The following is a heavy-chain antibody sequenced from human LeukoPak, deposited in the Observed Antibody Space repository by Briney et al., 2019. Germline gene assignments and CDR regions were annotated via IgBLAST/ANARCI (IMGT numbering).Heavy chain of an antibody. Sequence: PGRSLRLSCAASGFTFSSYGMHWVRQAPGKGLEWVAMISYDGSDKYYAESVKGRFTISRDNSKNTLYLQMNSLRDEDTAMYSCATLLLGVGGDYWGQGTLVTVSS. CDR3: ATLLLGVGGDY. J-gene: IGHJ4*02. CDR1: GFTFSSYG. CDR2: ISYDGSDK. D-gene: IGHD2-15*01. V-gene: IGHV3-30*03.